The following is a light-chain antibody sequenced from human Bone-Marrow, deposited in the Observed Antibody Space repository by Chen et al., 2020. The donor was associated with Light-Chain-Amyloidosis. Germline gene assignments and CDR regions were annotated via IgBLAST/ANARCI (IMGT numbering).Light chain of an antibody. Sequence: SCELTQPPSVSVSPGHTSRITCSGDDLPTKYAYWYQQKPGQAPVLVIHIDTERPSGISDRFSGSSSGTTATLTISGVQAEDEADYHCQSADSSGTYEVIFGGGTKLTVL. J-gene: IGLJ2*01. CDR1: DLPTKY. CDR2: IDT. CDR3: QSADSSGTYEVI. V-gene: IGLV3-25*03.